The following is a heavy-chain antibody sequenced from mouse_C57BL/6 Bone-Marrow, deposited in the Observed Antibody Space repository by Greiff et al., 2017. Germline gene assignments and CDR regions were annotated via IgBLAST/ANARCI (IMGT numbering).Heavy chain of an antibody. Sequence: EVQRVESGGGLVKPGGSLKLSCAASGFTFSDYGMHWVRQAPEKGLEWVAYISSGSSTIYYADTVKGRFTISRDNAKNTLFLQMTSLRSEDPAMXYCARPLYDGYSSWFAYGGQGTLVPVSA. J-gene: IGHJ3*01. CDR1: GFTFSDYG. CDR3: ARPLYDGYSSWFAY. D-gene: IGHD2-3*01. CDR2: ISSGSSTI. V-gene: IGHV5-17*01.